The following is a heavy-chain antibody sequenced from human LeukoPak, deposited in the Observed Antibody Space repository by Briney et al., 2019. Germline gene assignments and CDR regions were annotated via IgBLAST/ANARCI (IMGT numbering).Heavy chain of an antibody. CDR1: DYSISSGYY. CDR3: ARDPLVTRGSYRSIYFDY. V-gene: IGHV4-38-2*02. CDR2: MYHLGRT. J-gene: IGHJ4*02. Sequence: SETLSLTCTVSDYSISSGYYWGWIRQPPGKGLEWMGSMYHLGRTYYNPSLQSRVTISVDTSQKQFSLCLGSVTAADTAVYFCARDPLVTRGSYRSIYFDYWGQGTLVTVSS. D-gene: IGHD1-26*01.